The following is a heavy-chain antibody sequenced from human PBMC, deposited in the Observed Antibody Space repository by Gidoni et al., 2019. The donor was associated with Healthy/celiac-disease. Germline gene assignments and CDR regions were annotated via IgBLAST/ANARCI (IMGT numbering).Heavy chain of an antibody. CDR2: IYYSGST. CDR1: GGSISSGGYY. V-gene: IGHV4-31*03. Sequence: QVQLQESGPGLVQPSQTLSLTCTVSGGSISSGGYYWRWIRQHPGKGLEWIGYIYYSGSTYYNPSLKSRVTISVDTSKNQFSLKLSSVTAADTAVYYCARATDIVVVVANAFDIWGQGTMVTVSS. D-gene: IGHD2-15*01. CDR3: ARATDIVVVVANAFDI. J-gene: IGHJ3*02.